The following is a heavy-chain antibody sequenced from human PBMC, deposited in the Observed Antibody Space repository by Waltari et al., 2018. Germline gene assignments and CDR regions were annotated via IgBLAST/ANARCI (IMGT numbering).Heavy chain of an antibody. J-gene: IGHJ4*02. D-gene: IGHD3-22*01. CDR2: ISYDGSNK. CDR1: GFTFSSYA. CDR3: ARVVYYYDSSGYYSDY. V-gene: IGHV3-30-3*01. Sequence: QVQLVESGGGVVQPGRSLRLSCAASGFTFSSYAIHWVRQAPGKGLEWVAVISYDGSNKYYADSVKGRFTISRDNSKNTLYLQMNSLRAEDTAVYYCARVVYYYDSSGYYSDYWGQGTLVTVSS.